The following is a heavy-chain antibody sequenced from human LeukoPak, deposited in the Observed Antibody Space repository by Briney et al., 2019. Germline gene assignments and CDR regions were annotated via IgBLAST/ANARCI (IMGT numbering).Heavy chain of an antibody. J-gene: IGHJ4*02. V-gene: IGHV4-59*08. CDR3: TRVRNGDPGEWYFDY. CDR1: GGSISSYY. Sequence: PSETLSLTCTVSGGSISSYYWSWIRQPPGKGVEWLGYISYSGSTNYNPSLKSRVTISVDTSKNQFSLNLSSVTAADTAVYYCTRVRNGDPGEWYFDYWGQGALVTVSS. CDR2: ISYSGST. D-gene: IGHD2-8*01.